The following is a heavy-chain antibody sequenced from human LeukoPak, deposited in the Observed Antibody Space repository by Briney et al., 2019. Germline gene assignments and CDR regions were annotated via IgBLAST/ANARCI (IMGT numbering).Heavy chain of an antibody. J-gene: IGHJ2*01. V-gene: IGHV4-61*01. CDR2: IYYSGST. CDR3: ARSGGWYFDL. CDR1: GGSVSSGSYY. D-gene: IGHD3-10*01. Sequence: PSETLSLTCTVSGGSVSSGSYYWRWIRQPPGKGLEWIGYIYYSGSTNYNPSLKSRVTISVDTSKNQFSLKLSSVTAADTAVYYCARSGGWYFDLWGRGTLVTVSS.